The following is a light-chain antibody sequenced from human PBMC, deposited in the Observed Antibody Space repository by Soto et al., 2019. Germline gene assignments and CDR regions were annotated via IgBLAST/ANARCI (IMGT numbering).Light chain of an antibody. V-gene: IGKV3D-20*02. CDR3: QQRSNWPSIT. J-gene: IGKJ5*01. Sequence: EIVVTQSPCTLSLSPGERATLSCRASQSVSSNYLAWYQQTPGQAPRLLIYGASSRATGISDRFSGSGSGTDFTLTINSLEPEDFAVYYCQQRSNWPSITFAQRTRLEIK. CDR2: GAS. CDR1: QSVSSNY.